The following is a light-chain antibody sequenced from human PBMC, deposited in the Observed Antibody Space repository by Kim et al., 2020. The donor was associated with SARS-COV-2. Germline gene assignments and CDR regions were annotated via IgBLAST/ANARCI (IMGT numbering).Light chain of an antibody. Sequence: QSVLTQPPSVSGAPGQRVTISCTGSSSNIGAGYDVHWYQQLPGTAPKLLISGNSIRPSGVPDRFSGSKSGTSASLAITWLQAEDEADYYCQSYDSSLSGVVFGGGTQLTVL. CDR2: GNS. CDR3: QSYDSSLSGVV. CDR1: SSNIGAGYD. J-gene: IGLJ2*01. V-gene: IGLV1-40*01.